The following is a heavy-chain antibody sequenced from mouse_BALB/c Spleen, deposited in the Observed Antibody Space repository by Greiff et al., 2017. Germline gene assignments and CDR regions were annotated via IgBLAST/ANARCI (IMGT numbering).Heavy chain of an antibody. D-gene: IGHD2-14*01. CDR2: ISYSGST. V-gene: IGHV3-2*02. Sequence: EVKLQESGPGLVKPSQSLSLTCTVTGYSITSDYAWNWIRQFPGNKLEWMGYISYSGSTSYNPSLKSRISITRDTSKNQFFLQLNSVTTEDTATYYCARHYRYLDYWGQGTTLTVSS. CDR3: ARHYRYLDY. CDR1: GYSITSDYA. J-gene: IGHJ2*01.